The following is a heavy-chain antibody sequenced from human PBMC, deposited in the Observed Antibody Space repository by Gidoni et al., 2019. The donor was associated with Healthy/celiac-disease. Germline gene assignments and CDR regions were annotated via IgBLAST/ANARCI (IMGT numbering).Heavy chain of an antibody. CDR3: AKGPIVATMHFDY. CDR2: ISGSGGST. CDR1: GFDCSSYA. V-gene: IGHV3-23*01. J-gene: IGHJ4*02. Sequence: EVQLLESGGGVVQPGGSLRLSGAASGFDCSSYAMSWVRQAPGKGLEWFSAISGSGGSTYYADSVKGRFPISRDNSKNTLYLQMNSLRAEDTAVYYCAKGPIVATMHFDYWGQGTLVTVSS. D-gene: IGHD5-12*01.